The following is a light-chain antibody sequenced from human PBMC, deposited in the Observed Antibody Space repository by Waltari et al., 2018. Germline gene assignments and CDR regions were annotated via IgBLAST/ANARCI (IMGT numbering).Light chain of an antibody. CDR1: QAFSSY. V-gene: IGKV1-9*01. J-gene: IGKJ5*01. CDR3: QLLNNYPPIT. Sequence: DIHLTQSPSFLSASVGDRVTFTCRASQAFSSYLAWYQQKPGNAPKLLIYAASTLQSGVPSRFSGSGSGTEFTLTISSLQPEDFATYYCQLLNNYPPITFGQGTRLEI. CDR2: AAS.